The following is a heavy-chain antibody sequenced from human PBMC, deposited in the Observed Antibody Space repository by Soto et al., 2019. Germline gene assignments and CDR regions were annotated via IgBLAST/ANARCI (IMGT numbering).Heavy chain of an antibody. CDR2: ISSSGSTI. J-gene: IGHJ6*03. V-gene: IGHV3-11*01. CDR1: GFTFSDYY. CDR3: ANSYGYDYYYMDV. Sequence: GGSLRLSCAASGFTFSDYYMSRIRQAPGKGLEWVSYISSSGSTIYYADSVKGRFTISRDNAKNSLYLQMNSLRAEDTAVYYCANSYGYDYYYMDVWGKGTTVTVSS. D-gene: IGHD5-18*01.